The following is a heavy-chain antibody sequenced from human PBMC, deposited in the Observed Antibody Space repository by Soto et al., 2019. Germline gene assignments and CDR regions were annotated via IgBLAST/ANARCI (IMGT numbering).Heavy chain of an antibody. CDR3: VVVPDEGAFDI. D-gene: IGHD2-2*01. V-gene: IGHV1-2*04. J-gene: IGHJ3*02. CDR2: INPNSGGT. CDR1: GYTFTGYY. Sequence: QVQLVQSGAEVKKPGASVKVSCKASGYTFTGYYMHWVRQAPGQGLEWMGWINPNSGGTNYVQKFQGWVTMTRDTSISTAYMELSRLRSDDTAVYYCVVVPDEGAFDIWGQGTMVTVSS.